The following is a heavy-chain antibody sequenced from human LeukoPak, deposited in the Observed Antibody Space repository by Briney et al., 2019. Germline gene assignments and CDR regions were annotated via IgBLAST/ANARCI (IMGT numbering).Heavy chain of an antibody. D-gene: IGHD5-24*01. Sequence: GGSLRLSCAASGFTFSSYAMSWVRQAPGKGLKWVSAISGSGGSTYYADSVKGRFTISRDNSKNTPYLQMNSLRAEDTAVYYCAKKIEMATISHFDYWGQGTLVTVSS. CDR1: GFTFSSYA. CDR2: ISGSGGST. V-gene: IGHV3-23*01. CDR3: AKKIEMATISHFDY. J-gene: IGHJ4*02.